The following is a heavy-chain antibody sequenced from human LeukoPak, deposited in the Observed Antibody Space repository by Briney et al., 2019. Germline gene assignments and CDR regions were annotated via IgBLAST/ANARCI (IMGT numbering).Heavy chain of an antibody. V-gene: IGHV4-59*08. CDR3: ARHSDSSGYTTFHI. Sequence: SETLSLTCTVSGGSISSYYWSWIRQPPGKGLEWIGYTYYSGSTNYNPSLKSRVTISVDTSKNQFSLKLSSVTAADTAVYYCARHSDSSGYTTFHIWGQGTMVTVSS. CDR2: TYYSGST. J-gene: IGHJ3*02. CDR1: GGSISSYY. D-gene: IGHD3-22*01.